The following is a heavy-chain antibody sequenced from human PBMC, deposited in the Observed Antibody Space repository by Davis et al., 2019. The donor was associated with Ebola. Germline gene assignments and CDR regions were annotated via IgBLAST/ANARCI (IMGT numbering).Heavy chain of an antibody. J-gene: IGHJ2*01. V-gene: IGHV4-39*07. Sequence: PSETLSLTCTVSGGSISSSSYYWGWIRQPPGKGLEWIGSIYYSGSTYYNPSLKSRVTISVDTSKNQFSLKLSSVTAADTAVYYCARDSPRGGIESNWYFDLWGRGTLVTVSS. CDR2: IYYSGST. CDR3: ARDSPRGGIESNWYFDL. CDR1: GGSISSSSYY. D-gene: IGHD3-10*01.